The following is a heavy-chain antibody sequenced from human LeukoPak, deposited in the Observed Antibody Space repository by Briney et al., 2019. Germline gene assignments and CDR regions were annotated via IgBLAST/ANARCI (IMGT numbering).Heavy chain of an antibody. J-gene: IGHJ6*02. Sequence: GGSLRLSCAASGFTFSSYGMHWVRQAPGKGLEWVAVIWYDGSNKYYADSVKGRFTISRDNSKNTLYLQMNSLRAEDTAVYYCARVLSGSYVFNYYYGMDVWGQGTTVTVSS. CDR3: ARVLSGSYVFNYYYGMDV. V-gene: IGHV3-33*01. D-gene: IGHD1-26*01. CDR2: IWYDGSNK. CDR1: GFTFSSYG.